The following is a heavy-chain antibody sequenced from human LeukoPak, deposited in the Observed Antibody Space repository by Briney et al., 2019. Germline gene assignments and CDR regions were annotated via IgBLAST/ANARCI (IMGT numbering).Heavy chain of an antibody. Sequence: GASVKVSCKASGYTFTSYYMHWVRQTPGQGLEWMGKINPSGGSTSYAQKFQGRVTMTGDTSTSTVYMELSSLRSEDTAVYCCARDLRNIAQLWSRFDYRGQGTLVTVSS. CDR3: ARDLRNIAQLWSRFDY. CDR2: INPSGGST. V-gene: IGHV1-46*01. D-gene: IGHD5-18*01. CDR1: GYTFTSYY. J-gene: IGHJ4*02.